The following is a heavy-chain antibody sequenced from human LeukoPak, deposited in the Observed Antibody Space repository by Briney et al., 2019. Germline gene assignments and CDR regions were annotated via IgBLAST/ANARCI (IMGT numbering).Heavy chain of an antibody. V-gene: IGHV3-21*01. CDR2: IGSSSSYI. D-gene: IGHD3-3*01. CDR1: GLTFSSYA. CDR3: ARGSHWSGYYYYYGMDV. J-gene: IGHJ6*02. Sequence: GGPLSFSCPPSGLTFSSYAMTWARQAPGKGLEWVYSIGSSSSYIYYADSVKGRFTISRDNAKNSLYLQMNSLRAEDTAVYYCARGSHWSGYYYYYGMDVWGQGTTVTVSS.